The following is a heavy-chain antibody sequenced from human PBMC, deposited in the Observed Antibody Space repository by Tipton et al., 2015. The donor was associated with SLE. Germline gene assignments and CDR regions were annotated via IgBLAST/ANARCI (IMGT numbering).Heavy chain of an antibody. CDR3: ARGKTRVEY. V-gene: IGHV4-38-2*02. CDR1: GDSITSYY. CDR2: IFHSGSA. D-gene: IGHD1-14*01. Sequence: TLSLTCNVSGDSITSYYWGWIRQPPGKGLEWIGSIFHSGSAYYNPSLSSRVTMSIDTSKNQLSLNVNSVTAADTAVYYCARGKTRVEYWGQGTLVTVSS. J-gene: IGHJ4*02.